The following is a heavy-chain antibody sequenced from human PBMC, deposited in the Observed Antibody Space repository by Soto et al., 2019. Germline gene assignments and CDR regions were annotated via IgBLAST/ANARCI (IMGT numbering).Heavy chain of an antibody. CDR3: ARVGGVAARTFDY. J-gene: IGHJ4*02. V-gene: IGHV4-59*01. CDR1: VGSINDFY. CDR2: IYYSGST. D-gene: IGHD6-6*01. Sequence: SDTLSPTSTSSVGSINDFYWIWIRQPPGKGLEWIGYIYYSGSTDYNPSLKGRVTISVDTSKNQFSLKMRSVTAADTAVYYGARVGGVAARTFDYWGQGTLVTVTS.